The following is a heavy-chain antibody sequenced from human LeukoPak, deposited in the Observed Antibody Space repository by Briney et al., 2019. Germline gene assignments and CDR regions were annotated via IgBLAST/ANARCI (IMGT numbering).Heavy chain of an antibody. D-gene: IGHD6-13*01. Sequence: GGSLRLSCAASGFTFSSYEMNWVRQAPGKGLEWVSYISSSGSTIYYADSVKGRFTISRDNAKNSLYLQMNSLRDEDTAVYYCARTGHLQLDHTFDYWGQGTLVTVSS. CDR1: GFTFSSYE. CDR3: ARTGHLQLDHTFDY. CDR2: ISSSGSTI. V-gene: IGHV3-48*03. J-gene: IGHJ4*02.